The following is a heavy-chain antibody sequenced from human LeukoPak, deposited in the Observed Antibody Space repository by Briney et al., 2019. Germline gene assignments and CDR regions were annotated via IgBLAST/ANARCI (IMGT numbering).Heavy chain of an antibody. CDR3: ARTQDWSHIANFDY. CDR2: INPSGGST. J-gene: IGHJ4*02. CDR1: GYTFTMYY. D-gene: IGHD3/OR15-3a*01. V-gene: IGHV1-46*01. Sequence: ASVKVSCKASGYTFTMYYMHWVRQAPGQGREWMGMINPSGGSTSYAQKFRGRVTMTRDTSTSTVYMELSSLRSEDTAVYYCARTQDWSHIANFDYGGQGPLVTVSS.